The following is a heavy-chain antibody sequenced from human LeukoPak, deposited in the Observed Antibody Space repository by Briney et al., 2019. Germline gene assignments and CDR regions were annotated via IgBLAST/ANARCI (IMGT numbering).Heavy chain of an antibody. CDR3: ARDQRYYYDSSGYYHFDY. V-gene: IGHV1-69*05. CDR2: IIPIFGTA. Sequence: ASVKVSCKASGGTFSSYAISWVRQAPGQGLKCMGGIIPIFGTANYAQKFQGRVTITTDESTSTAYMELSSLRSEDTAVYYCARDQRYYYDSSGYYHFDYWGQGTLVTVSS. CDR1: GGTFSSYA. D-gene: IGHD3-22*01. J-gene: IGHJ4*02.